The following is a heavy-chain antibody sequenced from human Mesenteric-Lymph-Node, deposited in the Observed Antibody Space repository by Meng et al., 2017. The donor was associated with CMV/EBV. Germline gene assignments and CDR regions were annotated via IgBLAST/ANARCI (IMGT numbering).Heavy chain of an antibody. CDR1: GFSLSTSGVG. CDR2: IYWDDAK. D-gene: IGHD6-13*01. Sequence: QITLKESGPTLVKPTQTLTLTCTLSGFSLSTSGVGVAWIRQPPGKALEWLALIYWDDAKRYSPSLKSRLTITKDTSKNQVVLTMTNMDPVDTATYYCAHSSGIAAAGPFYFDYWGQGTLVTVSS. CDR3: AHSSGIAAAGPFYFDY. V-gene: IGHV2-5*02. J-gene: IGHJ4*02.